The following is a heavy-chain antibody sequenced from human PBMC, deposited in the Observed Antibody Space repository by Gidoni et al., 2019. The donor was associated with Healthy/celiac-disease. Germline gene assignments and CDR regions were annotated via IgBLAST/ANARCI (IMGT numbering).Heavy chain of an antibody. Sequence: QVQLVQSGAEVKKPGASVKVSCKASGYTFTSSAMHWVRQAPGQRLEGMGWINAGNGNTKYSQKFQGRVTITRDTSASTAYMELSSLRSEDTAVYYCARFRTYYYDSSGYYYYYGMDVWGQGTTVTVSS. J-gene: IGHJ6*02. CDR3: ARFRTYYYDSSGYYYYYGMDV. CDR2: INAGNGNT. CDR1: GYTFTSSA. D-gene: IGHD3-22*01. V-gene: IGHV1-3*01.